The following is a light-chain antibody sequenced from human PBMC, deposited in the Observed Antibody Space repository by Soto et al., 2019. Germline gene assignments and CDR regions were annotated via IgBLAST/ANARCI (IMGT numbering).Light chain of an antibody. Sequence: QTVVTQEPSFSVSPGGTVTLTCDLSSGSVSTSYYPSWYQQTPGQPPRTLIYSTNTRSSGVPDRLSGSILGNKAALTIAGAQADDESDYYCVLYMGSGISVFGGGTKLTVL. V-gene: IGLV8-61*01. J-gene: IGLJ3*02. CDR3: VLYMGSGISV. CDR2: STN. CDR1: SGSVSTSYY.